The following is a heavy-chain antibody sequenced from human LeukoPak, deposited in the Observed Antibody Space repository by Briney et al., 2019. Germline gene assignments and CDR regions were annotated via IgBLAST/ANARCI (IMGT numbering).Heavy chain of an antibody. CDR1: GFTFSSYW. CDR3: ARGYGAHIVVVPGYFDY. V-gene: IGHV3-7*01. CDR2: IKQDGSEK. D-gene: IGHD2-2*01. Sequence: PGGSLTLSCAASGFTFSSYWMSWVREAPGEGGGWVSNIKQDGSEKYCVDSVKSRFTISRDNARDSLYLHMNSLRAEDTAVYYCARGYGAHIVVVPGYFDYWGQGALVTVSS. J-gene: IGHJ4*02.